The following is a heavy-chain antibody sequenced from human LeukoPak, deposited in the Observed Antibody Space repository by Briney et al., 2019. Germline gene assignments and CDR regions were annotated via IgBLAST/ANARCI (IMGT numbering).Heavy chain of an antibody. CDR3: ARGSYYYDSSGYSETGEID. CDR2: IYYSGST. CDR1: GGSISSYY. V-gene: IGHV4-59*01. Sequence: SETLSLNCTVSGGSISSYYWSWIRQPPGKGLEWIGYIYYSGSTNYNPSLKSRVTISVDTSKNQFSLKLSSVTAADTAVYYCARGSYYYDSSGYSETGEIDWGQGTLVTVSS. D-gene: IGHD3-22*01. J-gene: IGHJ4*02.